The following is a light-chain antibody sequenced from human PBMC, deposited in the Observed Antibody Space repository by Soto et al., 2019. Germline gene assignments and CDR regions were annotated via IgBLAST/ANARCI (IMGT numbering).Light chain of an antibody. CDR2: GAS. Sequence: EIVMTQSPATLSVSPGERATLSCRASQSVSSNLAWYQQKPGQAPRLLIFGASNRATSIPARFSGSGSGTEFTLTISSLQSEDFAVYYCQQYHNWPPLTFGGGTEVEIK. J-gene: IGKJ4*01. V-gene: IGKV3-15*01. CDR1: QSVSSN. CDR3: QQYHNWPPLT.